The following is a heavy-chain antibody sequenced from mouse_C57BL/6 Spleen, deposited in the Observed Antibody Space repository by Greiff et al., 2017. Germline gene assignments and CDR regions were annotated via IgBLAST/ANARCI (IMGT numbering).Heavy chain of an antibody. CDR1: GYSFTGYY. Sequence: VQLQQSGPELVKPGASVKISCKASGYSFTGYYMNWVKQSPEKSLEWIGEINPSTGGTTYNQKFKAKATLTVDKSSSTAYMQLKSLTSEDAAVYYCARSITTAPYYVDYWGQGTTLTVSS. J-gene: IGHJ2*01. CDR2: INPSTGGT. CDR3: ARSITTAPYYVDY. V-gene: IGHV1-42*01. D-gene: IGHD1-2*01.